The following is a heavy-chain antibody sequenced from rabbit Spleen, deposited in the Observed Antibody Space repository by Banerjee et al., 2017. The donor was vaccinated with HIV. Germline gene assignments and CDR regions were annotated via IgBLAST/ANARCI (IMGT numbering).Heavy chain of an antibody. Sequence: QSLEESGGDLVKPGGTLTLTCAASGFAFSSNYYICWVRQAPGKGLEWIACIGAGNTGNAYYASWAKGRFTISKTSSTTVTLQMTSLTAADTATYFCARDTGSSFSSYGMDLWGQGTLVTVS. V-gene: IGHV1S40*01. D-gene: IGHD8-1*01. J-gene: IGHJ6*01. CDR1: GFAFSSNYY. CDR2: IGAGNTGNA. CDR3: ARDTGSSFSSYGMDL.